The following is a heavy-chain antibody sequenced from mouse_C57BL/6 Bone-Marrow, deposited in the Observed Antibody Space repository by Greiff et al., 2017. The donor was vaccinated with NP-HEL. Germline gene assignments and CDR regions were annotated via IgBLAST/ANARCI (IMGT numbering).Heavy chain of an antibody. CDR1: GYTFTSYW. D-gene: IGHD1-1*01. CDR2: IDPSDSYT. Sequence: QVQLKQPGAELVKPGASVKLSCKASGYTFTSYWMQWVKQRPGQGLEWIGEIDPSDSYTNYNQKFKGKATLTVDTSSSTAYMQLSSLTSEDSAVYYGAKDGLLRPFAYWGQGTLVTVSA. V-gene: IGHV1-50*01. CDR3: AKDGLLRPFAY. J-gene: IGHJ3*01.